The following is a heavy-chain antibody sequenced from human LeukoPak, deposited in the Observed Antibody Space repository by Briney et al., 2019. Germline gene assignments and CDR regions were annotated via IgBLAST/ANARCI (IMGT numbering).Heavy chain of an antibody. CDR3: ARDRNGVKIDY. J-gene: IGHJ4*02. V-gene: IGHV3-7*03. CDR1: GFTFSSYW. Sequence: GGSLRLSCAASGFTFSSYWMNWAHQAPGKGLEWVASINHNGNVNYYVDSVKGRFTISRDNAKNSLYLQMSNLRAEDTAVYYCARDRNGVKIDYWGQGTLVTVSS. CDR2: INHNGNVN. D-gene: IGHD1-14*01.